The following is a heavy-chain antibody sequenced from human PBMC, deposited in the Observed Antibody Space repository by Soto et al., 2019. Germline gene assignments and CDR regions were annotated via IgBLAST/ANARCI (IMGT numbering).Heavy chain of an antibody. CDR3: ARLLGYCSGGSCSDKIYYYYYYMDV. CDR2: ISAYNGNT. V-gene: IGHV1-18*01. Sequence: ASAKVSCKASGYTFTSYGISWVRQAPGQGLEWMGWISAYNGNTNYAQKLQGRVTMTTDTSTSTAYMELRSLRSDDTAVYYCARLLGYCSGGSCSDKIYYYYYYMDVWGKGTTVNVSS. D-gene: IGHD2-15*01. CDR1: GYTFTSYG. J-gene: IGHJ6*03.